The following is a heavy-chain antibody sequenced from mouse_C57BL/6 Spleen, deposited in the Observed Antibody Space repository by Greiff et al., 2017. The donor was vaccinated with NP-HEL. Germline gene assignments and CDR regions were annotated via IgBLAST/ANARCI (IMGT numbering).Heavy chain of an antibody. D-gene: IGHD2-1*01. CDR2: ISNLAYSI. CDR1: GFTFSDYG. CDR3: ARQGGNYEGYFDV. J-gene: IGHJ1*03. V-gene: IGHV5-15*01. Sequence: EVKLVESGGGLVQPGGSLKLSCAASGFTFSDYGMAWVRQAPRKGPEGVAFISNLAYSIYYADTVTGRFTISRENAKNTLYLEMSSLRSEDTAMYYCARQGGNYEGYFDVWGTGTTVTVSS.